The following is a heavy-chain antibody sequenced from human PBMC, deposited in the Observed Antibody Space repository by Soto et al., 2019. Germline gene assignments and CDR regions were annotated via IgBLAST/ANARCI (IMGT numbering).Heavy chain of an antibody. CDR3: ARDRLGGDWFDP. Sequence: PSETLSLTCTVSGGSVSSGSYYWSWIRQPPGKGLEWIGYIYYSGSTNYNPSLKSRVTISVDTSKNQFSLKLSPVTAADTAVYYCARDRLGGDWFDPCGQGTLVTVSS. CDR2: IYYSGST. V-gene: IGHV4-61*01. D-gene: IGHD3-10*01. CDR1: GGSVSSGSYY. J-gene: IGHJ5*02.